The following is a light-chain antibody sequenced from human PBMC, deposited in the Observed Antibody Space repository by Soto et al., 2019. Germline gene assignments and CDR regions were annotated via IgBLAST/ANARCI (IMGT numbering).Light chain of an antibody. CDR2: RVS. J-gene: IGKJ1*01. V-gene: IGKV2-30*01. CDR1: QSLVYSDGNTY. Sequence: DVVMTQSPLSLPVTLGQPASISCRSSQSLVYSDGNTYLHWFQQRPGQPPRRLIYRVSNRDSGVPVRFSGSGSGTDFTLKISRVEAEDVGVYYCMQGTHFPPWTFGQGTKVEIK. CDR3: MQGTHFPPWT.